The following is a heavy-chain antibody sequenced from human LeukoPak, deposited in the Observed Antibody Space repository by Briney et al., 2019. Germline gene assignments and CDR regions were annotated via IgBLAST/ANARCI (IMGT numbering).Heavy chain of an antibody. CDR1: GFTFSSYA. CDR3: ASSYSSSWNYYYYMDV. Sequence: PGRSLRLSCAASGFTFSSYAMHWVRQAPGKGLEWVAVISYDGSNKYYADSVKGRFTISRDNSKNTLYLQMNSLRAEDTAVYYCASSYSSSWNYYYYMDVWGKGTTVTVSS. D-gene: IGHD6-13*01. CDR2: ISYDGSNK. V-gene: IGHV3-30*01. J-gene: IGHJ6*03.